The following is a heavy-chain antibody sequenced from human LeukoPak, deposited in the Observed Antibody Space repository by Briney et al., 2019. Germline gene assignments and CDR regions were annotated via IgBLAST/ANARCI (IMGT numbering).Heavy chain of an antibody. CDR3: TTGIVGATAY. CDR1: GFTFSSYA. CDR2: IKSKTDGGTT. V-gene: IGHV3-15*01. Sequence: GGSLRLSCAASGFTFSSYAMSWVRQAPGKGLEWVGRIKSKTDGGTTDYAAPVKGRFTISRDDSKNTLYLQMNSLKTEDTAVYYCTTGIVGATAYWGQGSLVTVSS. J-gene: IGHJ4*02. D-gene: IGHD1-26*01.